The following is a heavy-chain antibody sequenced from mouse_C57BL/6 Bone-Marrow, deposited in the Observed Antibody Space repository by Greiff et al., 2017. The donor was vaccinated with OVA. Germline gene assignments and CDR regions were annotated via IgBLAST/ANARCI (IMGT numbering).Heavy chain of an antibody. CDR1: GFSLTSYG. D-gene: IGHD2-10*02. V-gene: IGHV2-5*01. Sequence: VKLMESGPGLVQPSQSLSITCTVSGFSLTSYGVHWVRQSPGKGLEWLGVIWRGGSTDYNAAFMSRLSITKDNSKSQVFFKMNSLQADDTAIYYCAKEGEGYGNPFAYWGQGTLVTVSA. J-gene: IGHJ3*01. CDR3: AKEGEGYGNPFAY. CDR2: IWRGGST.